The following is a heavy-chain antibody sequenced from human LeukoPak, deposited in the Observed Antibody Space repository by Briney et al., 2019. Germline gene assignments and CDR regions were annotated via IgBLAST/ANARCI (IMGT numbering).Heavy chain of an antibody. CDR2: IIPIFGTA. CDR1: GGTFSSYA. J-gene: IGHJ3*02. CDR3: ARDPPWGSSSTNDAFDI. D-gene: IGHD6-6*01. Sequence: SVRVSCKASGGTFSSYAISWVRQAPGQGLEWMGGIIPIFGTANYAQKFQGRVTITTDESTSTAYMELSSLRSEDTAVYYCARDPPWGSSSTNDAFDIWGQGTMVTVSS. V-gene: IGHV1-69*05.